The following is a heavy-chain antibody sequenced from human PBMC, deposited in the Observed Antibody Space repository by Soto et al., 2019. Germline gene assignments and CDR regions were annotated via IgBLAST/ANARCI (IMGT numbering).Heavy chain of an antibody. V-gene: IGHV4-30-2*01. Sequence: QLQLQESGSGLVKPSQTLSLTCAVSGGSISSGGSSWTWIRQPPGKGREWIGYIYHSGSTYYNPSLKSRVTISVDRTKNQFSLKLTSVTAADTAVYYCARGAVVNFNSWGQGTLVTVSS. J-gene: IGHJ4*02. D-gene: IGHD3-22*01. CDR3: ARGAVVNFNS. CDR1: GGSISSGGSS. CDR2: IYHSGST.